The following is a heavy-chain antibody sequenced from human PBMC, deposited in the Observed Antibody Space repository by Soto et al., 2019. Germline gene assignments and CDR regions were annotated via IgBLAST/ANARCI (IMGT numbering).Heavy chain of an antibody. CDR2: ISGSGGST. D-gene: IGHD5-12*01. J-gene: IGHJ3*02. CDR1: GFTFSSYA. Sequence: PGGSLRLSCAASGFTFSSYAMSWVRQAPGKGLEWVSAISGSGGSTYYADSVKGRFTISRDNSKNTLYLQMNSLRAEDTAVYYCSKPFFFFGGYDFDYDAFDIWGQGTMVTVSS. V-gene: IGHV3-23*01. CDR3: SKPFFFFGGYDFDYDAFDI.